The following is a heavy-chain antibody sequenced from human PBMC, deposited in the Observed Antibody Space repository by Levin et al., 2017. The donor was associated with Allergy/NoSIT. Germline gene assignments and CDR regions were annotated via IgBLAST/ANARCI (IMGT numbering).Heavy chain of an antibody. CDR3: AKDLSVGGYYYRDYYYGMDV. Sequence: GGSLRLSCAASGFTFSSYGMHWVRQAPGKGLEWVTAISYDGRNQYYADSVKGRFTISRDNSKNTLYLQMNSLRAEDTAVYYCAKDLSVGGYYYRDYYYGMDVWGQGTTVTVSS. CDR2: ISYDGRNQ. J-gene: IGHJ6*02. CDR1: GFTFSSYG. D-gene: IGHD3-22*01. V-gene: IGHV3-30*18.